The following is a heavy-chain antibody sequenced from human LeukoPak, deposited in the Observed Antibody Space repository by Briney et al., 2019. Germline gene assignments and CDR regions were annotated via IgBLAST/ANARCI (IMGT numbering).Heavy chain of an antibody. Sequence: GGSLRLSCAASGFTFSSYAMSWVRQAPGKGLEWVPAISGSGGSTYYADSVKGRFTISRDNSKNTLYLQMNSLRAEDTAVYYCAKDGGIAARPYYFDYWGQGTLVTVSS. D-gene: IGHD6-6*01. V-gene: IGHV3-23*01. CDR1: GFTFSSYA. CDR3: AKDGGIAARPYYFDY. CDR2: ISGSGGST. J-gene: IGHJ4*02.